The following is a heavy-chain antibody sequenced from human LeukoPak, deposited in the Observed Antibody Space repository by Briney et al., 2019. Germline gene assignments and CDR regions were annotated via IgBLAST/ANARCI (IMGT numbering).Heavy chain of an antibody. J-gene: IGHJ4*02. V-gene: IGHV3-53*01. CDR2: IYSGGST. CDR1: GFTVSSNY. CDR3: ARTQSGYSYGYSYHFDY. D-gene: IGHD5-18*01. Sequence: GSLRLSCAASGFTVSSNYMSWVRQAPGKGLEWVSVIYSGGSTYYADSVKGRFTISRDNSKNTLYLQMNSLRAEDTAVYYCARTQSGYSYGYSYHFDYWGQGTLVTVSS.